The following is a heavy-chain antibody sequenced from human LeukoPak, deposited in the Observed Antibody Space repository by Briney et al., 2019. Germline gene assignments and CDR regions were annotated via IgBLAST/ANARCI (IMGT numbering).Heavy chain of an antibody. Sequence: GGSLRLSCEASGFTFSKYWMSWVRQAPGKGLECVANIAEDGSEKYYVDSVKGRITISRDNAKNTLYLQMNSLRVDDTAVYYCGRSRSMNDWGQGTLVTVSS. D-gene: IGHD2-2*01. CDR3: GRSRSMND. J-gene: IGHJ4*02. CDR2: IAEDGSEK. CDR1: GFTFSKYW. V-gene: IGHV3-7*01.